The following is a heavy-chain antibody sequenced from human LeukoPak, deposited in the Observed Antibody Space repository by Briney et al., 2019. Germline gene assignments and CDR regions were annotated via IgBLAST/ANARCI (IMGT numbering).Heavy chain of an antibody. Sequence: GGSLRLSCAASGFALSSHWMTWVRQVPGRGPEWVANVNRDGSETYYLDSVKGRFTISKDNAKNLLYLQMNSLRAEDTALYHCARNNGMDVWGQGTTVIVSS. J-gene: IGHJ6*02. V-gene: IGHV3-7*03. CDR1: GFALSSHW. CDR2: VNRDGSET. CDR3: ARNNGMDV.